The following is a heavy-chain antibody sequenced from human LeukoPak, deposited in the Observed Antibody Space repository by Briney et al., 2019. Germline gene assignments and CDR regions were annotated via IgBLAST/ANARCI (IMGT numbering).Heavy chain of an antibody. Sequence: GSVRVSCKASGFTFTRYYMHWVRQAPGQGVEWMGIINPSGGITNYAQKFQGRVTMTRDTSTSTVYMELSSLRPEDTAVYYCARAHSGYDYLCLHWGQGTLVTVSS. D-gene: IGHD5-12*01. CDR2: INPSGGIT. J-gene: IGHJ4*02. CDR3: ARAHSGYDYLCLH. V-gene: IGHV1-46*01. CDR1: GFTFTRYY.